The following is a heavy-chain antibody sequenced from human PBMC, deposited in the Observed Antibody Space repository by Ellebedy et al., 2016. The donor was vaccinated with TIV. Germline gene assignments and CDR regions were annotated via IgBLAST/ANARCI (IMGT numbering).Heavy chain of an antibody. V-gene: IGHV3-66*01. D-gene: IGHD3-10*01. J-gene: IGHJ6*02. CDR1: GFTVSSVY. CDR2: IYSDAAT. CDR3: ARGFRFGMDV. Sequence: GESLKISCAASGFTVSSVYVSWVRQAPGKGLEWLSVIYSDAATYYADSVKGRFTISRDNSKNTLYLQMNSLRAEDTAVDYCARGFRFGMDVWGQGTTVTVSS.